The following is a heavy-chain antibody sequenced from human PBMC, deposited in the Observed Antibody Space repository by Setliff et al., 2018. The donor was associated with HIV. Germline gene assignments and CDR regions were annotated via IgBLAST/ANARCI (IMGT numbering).Heavy chain of an antibody. Sequence: GASVKVSCKASGYTFTSYYMHWVRQAPGQGLEWMGIINPSGGSTSYAQKFQGRVTMTRDTSTSTVYMGLSSLRSEDTAVYYCARVIAVAGHFDYWGQGTLVTVSS. CDR1: GYTFTSYY. CDR2: INPSGGST. CDR3: ARVIAVAGHFDY. V-gene: IGHV1-46*01. D-gene: IGHD6-19*01. J-gene: IGHJ4*02.